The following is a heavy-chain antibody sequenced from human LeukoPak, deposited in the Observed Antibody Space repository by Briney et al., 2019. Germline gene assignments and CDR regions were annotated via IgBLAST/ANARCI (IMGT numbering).Heavy chain of an antibody. CDR1: GGSISSGSYY. J-gene: IGHJ5*02. V-gene: IGHV4-61*02. Sequence: SQTLSLTCTVSGGSISSGSYYWSWIRQPAGKGLEWIGRIYTSGSTSYNPSLKSRVTISRDTSKNQFSLKLSSVTAADTAVYYCARDGISMIAWGQGTPVTVSS. CDR3: ARDGISMIA. CDR2: IYTSGST. D-gene: IGHD3-22*01.